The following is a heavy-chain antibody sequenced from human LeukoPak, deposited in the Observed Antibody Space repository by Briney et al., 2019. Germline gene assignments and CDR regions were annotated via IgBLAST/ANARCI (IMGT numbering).Heavy chain of an antibody. CDR2: ISGSSSTI. CDR1: GFTFTSYS. J-gene: IGHJ4*02. CDR3: VKGYYFDY. V-gene: IGHV3-48*01. Sequence: GGSLRLSCAASGFTFTSYSMNWVRQAPGKGLEWVSYISGSSSTIYYADSVKGRFTISRDNAKNSLYLQMNGLRAEDTAVYYCVKGYYFDYWGQGTLVTVSS.